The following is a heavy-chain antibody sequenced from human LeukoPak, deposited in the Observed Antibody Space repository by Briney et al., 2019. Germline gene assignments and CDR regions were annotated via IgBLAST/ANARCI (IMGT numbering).Heavy chain of an antibody. D-gene: IGHD2-2*01. CDR2: ISSSSYI. CDR1: GFTFSSYS. V-gene: IGHV3-21*01. Sequence: GGSLRLSCAASGFTFSSYSMNWVRQAPGKGLEWVSSISSSSYIYYADSVKGRFTISRDNSKNTLYLQMNSLRAEDTAVYYCAKDLQLGDIVVVPGFPMDVWGKGTTVTVSS. CDR3: AKDLQLGDIVVVPGFPMDV. J-gene: IGHJ6*04.